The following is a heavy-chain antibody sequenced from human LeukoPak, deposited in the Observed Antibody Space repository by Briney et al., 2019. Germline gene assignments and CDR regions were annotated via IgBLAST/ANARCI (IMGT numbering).Heavy chain of an antibody. CDR3: ARDLRPLSGSYFQPDY. Sequence: PGGSLRLSCSASGFTFSSYAMHWVRQAPGKGLEYVSAISSNGGSTYYADSVKGRFTISRDNSKNTLYLQINSLRAEDTAVYYCARDLRPLSGSYFQPDYWGQGTLVTVSS. CDR2: ISSNGGST. J-gene: IGHJ4*02. V-gene: IGHV3-64*04. CDR1: GFTFSSYA. D-gene: IGHD3-10*01.